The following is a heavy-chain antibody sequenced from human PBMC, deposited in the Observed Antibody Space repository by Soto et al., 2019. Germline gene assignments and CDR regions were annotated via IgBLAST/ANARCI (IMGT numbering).Heavy chain of an antibody. Sequence: EVQLVESGGGLVKPGGSLRLSCAASGFPFTNAWMSWVRQVPGKGLEWIARVLNKADGGETDYAAPVKDRFTISRDDSRNTLHLQMNSVRTEDTVVYYCSTYDCIWGSGRYRWAYWGQGALVTVSS. D-gene: IGHD3-16*02. J-gene: IGHJ4*02. CDR2: VLNKADGGET. CDR3: STYDCIWGSGRYRWAY. V-gene: IGHV3-15*01. CDR1: GFPFTNAW.